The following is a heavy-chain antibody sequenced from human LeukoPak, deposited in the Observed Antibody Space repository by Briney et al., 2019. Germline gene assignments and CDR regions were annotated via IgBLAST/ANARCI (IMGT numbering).Heavy chain of an antibody. V-gene: IGHV4-34*01. CDR1: GGSFSGYY. CDR2: INQSGST. CDR3: ARDGSGYYQYYFDY. J-gene: IGHJ4*02. D-gene: IGHD3-22*01. Sequence: PSETLSLTCAVYGGSFSGYYWSWIRQPPGKGLEWIGEINQSGSTNYNPSLKSRVTISVDTSKNQFSLKLSSVTAADTAVYYCARDGSGYYQYYFDYWGQGTLVTVSS.